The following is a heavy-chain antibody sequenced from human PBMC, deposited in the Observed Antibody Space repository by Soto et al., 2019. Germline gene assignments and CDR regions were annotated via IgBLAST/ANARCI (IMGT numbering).Heavy chain of an antibody. CDR1: GFTFSSYA. D-gene: IGHD1-26*01. CDR3: ARDVGSYHQGRLDY. V-gene: IGHV3-30-3*01. J-gene: IGHJ4*02. Sequence: QVQLVESGGGVVQPGRSLRLSCAASGFTFSSYAMHWVRQAPGKGLEWVAVISYDGSNKYYADSVKGRFTISRDNSKNTLYLQMNSLRAEDTAVYYCARDVGSYHQGRLDYWGQGTLVTVSS. CDR2: ISYDGSNK.